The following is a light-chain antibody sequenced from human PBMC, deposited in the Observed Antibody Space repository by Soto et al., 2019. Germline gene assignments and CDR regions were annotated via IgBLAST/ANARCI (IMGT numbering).Light chain of an antibody. CDR3: GEDHGSGATSCVRV. V-gene: IGLV9-49*01. Sequence: QPVLTQPPSASASLGASVTLTCTLSSGYSNYKVDWYQQRPGKGPRFVLRVGTGGIVGSKGDGIPDRFSVLCSGPNRYLTINNIKEEDESDYHGGEDHGSGATSCVRVFGGGTKLTVL. CDR1: SGYSNYK. J-gene: IGLJ2*01. CDR2: VGTGGIVG.